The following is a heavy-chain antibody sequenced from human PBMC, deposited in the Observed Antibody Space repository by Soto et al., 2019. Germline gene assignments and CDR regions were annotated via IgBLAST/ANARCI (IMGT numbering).Heavy chain of an antibody. D-gene: IGHD4-4*01. CDR2: IYYSGST. V-gene: IGHV4-59*12. CDR3: ATQSYSNSGAYYYYAMDV. CDR1: GGSISSYY. J-gene: IGHJ6*02. Sequence: PSETLSLTCTVSGGSISSYYWSWIRQPPGKGLEWIGYIYYSGSTYYNPSLKSRVTISVDRSRNQFSLKLSSVTAADTAVYFCATQSYSNSGAYYYYAMDVWGQGTTVTVSS.